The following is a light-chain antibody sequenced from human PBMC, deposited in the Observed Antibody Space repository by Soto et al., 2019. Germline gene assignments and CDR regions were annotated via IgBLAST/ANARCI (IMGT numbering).Light chain of an antibody. V-gene: IGLV2-14*01. CDR2: EVS. J-gene: IGLJ1*01. CDR1: SSDVGGYNY. CDR3: SSYTTPDTYV. Sequence: QSALTQPASVSGSPGQSITISCTGTSSDVGGYNYVSWSQQHPGKAPKLIIYEVSNRPSGVSNRFSGSKSGNTASLTISGLQAEDEADYYCSSYTTPDTYVFGTGTKVTVL.